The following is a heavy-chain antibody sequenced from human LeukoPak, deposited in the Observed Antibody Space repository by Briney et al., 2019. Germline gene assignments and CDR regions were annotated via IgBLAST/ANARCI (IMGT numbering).Heavy chain of an antibody. CDR3: AKDGKGYYGSGSFGY. CDR2: ISYDGGDK. Sequence: GGSLRLSCAASGFTFSSNGLHWVRQAPGKGLECVAFISYDGGDKYYADSVTGRFTISRDNSKSTLYLQMNSLRAEDTALYYCAKDGKGYYGSGSFGYWGQGTLVTVSS. D-gene: IGHD3-10*01. J-gene: IGHJ4*02. V-gene: IGHV3-30*18. CDR1: GFTFSSNG.